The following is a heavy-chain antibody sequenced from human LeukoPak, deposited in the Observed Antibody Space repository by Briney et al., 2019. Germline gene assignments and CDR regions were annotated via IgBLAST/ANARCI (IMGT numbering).Heavy chain of an antibody. J-gene: IGHJ4*02. Sequence: ASVKVSCKASGYTFTSYAMHWVRQAPGQRLEWMGWINAGNGNTKYSQKFQGRVTITRDTSASTAYMELRSLRSDDTAVYYCARDYDFWSGYYGSDYWGQGTLVTVSS. D-gene: IGHD3-3*01. CDR3: ARDYDFWSGYYGSDY. CDR1: GYTFTSYA. CDR2: INAGNGNT. V-gene: IGHV1-3*01.